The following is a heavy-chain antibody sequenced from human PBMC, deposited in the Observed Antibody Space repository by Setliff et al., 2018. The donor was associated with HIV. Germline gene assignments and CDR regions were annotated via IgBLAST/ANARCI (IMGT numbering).Heavy chain of an antibody. CDR1: GFTFSDHY. J-gene: IGHJ3*02. CDR2: IRNKANSYTT. CDR3: ARDRGLRWELRAFDI. V-gene: IGHV3-72*01. D-gene: IGHD1-26*01. Sequence: GSLRLSCTGSGFTFSDHYMDWVRQAPGKGLEWIGRIRNKANSYTTEYAASVKGRFTISRDDSKNSLYLQMNSLRAEDTAVYYCARDRGLRWELRAFDIWGQGTMVTVSS.